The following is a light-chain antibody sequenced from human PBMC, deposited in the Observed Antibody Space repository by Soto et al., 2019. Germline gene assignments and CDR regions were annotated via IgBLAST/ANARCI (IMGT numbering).Light chain of an antibody. CDR3: QQRRSWPPLT. CDR1: ENVDIY. Sequence: EIVLTQSPATLSLSPGERATLSCRASENVDIYLAWYQQKPGQAPRLLIYDGSNRATGIPARFSGSGSGTEFTLPISSLEPEDFAIYYCQQRRSWPPLTFGGGTRVEIK. J-gene: IGKJ4*01. CDR2: DGS. V-gene: IGKV3-11*01.